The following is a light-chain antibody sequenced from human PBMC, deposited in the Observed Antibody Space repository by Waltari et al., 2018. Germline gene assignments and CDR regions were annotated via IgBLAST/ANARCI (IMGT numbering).Light chain of an antibody. J-gene: IGLJ2*01. CDR3: GTWDSSLSVVL. CDR1: TSNVGRNS. Sequence: QSLLTQPPSVSAAPGQKVTISCSGSTSNVGRNSVSWYKQLPGTAPTLLIHNPIKRPPGIPDRFSGSSSGSSATLGITGLQAGDEAVYYCGTWDSSLSVVLFGGGTKVTVL. V-gene: IGLV1-51*02. CDR2: NPI.